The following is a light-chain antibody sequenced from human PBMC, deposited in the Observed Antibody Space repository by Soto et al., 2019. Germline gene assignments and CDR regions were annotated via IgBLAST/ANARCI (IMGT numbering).Light chain of an antibody. CDR2: GAS. V-gene: IGKV3-15*01. J-gene: IGKJ1*01. CDR1: QSVSSN. CDR3: QQYNRLPRA. Sequence: EIVMTQSPATLSVYRGERASLSCRASQSVSSNLAWYQQKPGQAPRLLIYGASTRATGIPARFSGTGSETEFTLTIRSLQSEDFAVYYCQQYNRLPRAFGQGTKVEIK.